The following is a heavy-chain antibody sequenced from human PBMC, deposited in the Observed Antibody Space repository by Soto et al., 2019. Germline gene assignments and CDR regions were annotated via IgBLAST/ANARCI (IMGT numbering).Heavy chain of an antibody. J-gene: IGHJ4*02. CDR3: AKGLYYYDSSGYRLFDY. V-gene: IGHV3-23*01. CDR1: GFMFNNYA. D-gene: IGHD3-22*01. CDR2: VSVSGGTT. Sequence: VGSLRLSCAASGFMFNNYAMSWVRQAPGKGLEWVPTVSVSGGTTYYADSLKGRFTISRDNSKKTVYLQMNRLRADDTAIYYCAKGLYYYDSSGYRLFDYWGQGTLVTVSS.